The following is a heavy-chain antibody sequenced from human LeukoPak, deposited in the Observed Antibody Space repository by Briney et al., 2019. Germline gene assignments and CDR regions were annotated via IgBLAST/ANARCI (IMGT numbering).Heavy chain of an antibody. CDR3: VRDNYGFDY. J-gene: IGHJ4*02. V-gene: IGHV3-30*04. CDR1: GVTFSTYA. CDR2: ISYDGSNK. Sequence: GGSLRLSCAASGVTFSTYAMHWVRQAPGKGLEWVAFISYDGSNKYYADSVKGRFTISRDNSKNTLYLQMDTLRAEDTAVYYCVRDNYGFDYWGQGALVTVSS. D-gene: IGHD3-10*01.